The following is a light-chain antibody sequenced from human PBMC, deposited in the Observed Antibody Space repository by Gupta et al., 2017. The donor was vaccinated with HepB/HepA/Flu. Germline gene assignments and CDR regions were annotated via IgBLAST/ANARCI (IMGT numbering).Light chain of an antibody. Sequence: EIVLTQSPGTLSLSPGERATLSCRASQSVSSSYLAWYQQKPGQAPRLLIYGASSRATGIPDRFSGSGSGTDFTLTISRLEPEDFAVYYGQQSVAFGGGTKVEIK. J-gene: IGKJ4*01. CDR2: GAS. CDR3: QQSVA. V-gene: IGKV3-20*01. CDR1: QSVSSSY.